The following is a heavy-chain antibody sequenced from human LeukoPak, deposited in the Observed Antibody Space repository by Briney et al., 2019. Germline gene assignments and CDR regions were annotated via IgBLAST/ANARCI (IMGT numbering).Heavy chain of an antibody. Sequence: ASVKVSCKASGYTFTSYDINWVRQAPGQGLEWMGWMNPNSGNTGYAQKFQGRVTMTRNTSISTAYMELSSLRSEDTAVYYCARDSMVRASFDPWGQGTLVTVSS. D-gene: IGHD3-10*01. CDR2: MNPNSGNT. V-gene: IGHV1-8*01. J-gene: IGHJ5*02. CDR1: GYTFTSYD. CDR3: ARDSMVRASFDP.